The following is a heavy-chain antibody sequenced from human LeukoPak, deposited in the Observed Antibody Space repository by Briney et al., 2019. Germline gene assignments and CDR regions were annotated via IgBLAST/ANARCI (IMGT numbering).Heavy chain of an antibody. CDR2: INHSGST. D-gene: IGHD6-13*01. Sequence: SETLSLTCTVSGGSISSYYWSWIRQPPGKGLEWIGEINHSGSTNYNPSLKSRVTISVDTSKNQFSLKLSSVTAADTAVYYCARERYSSSWYREGYFQHWGQGTLVTVSS. CDR3: ARERYSSSWYREGYFQH. CDR1: GGSISSYY. J-gene: IGHJ1*01. V-gene: IGHV4-34*01.